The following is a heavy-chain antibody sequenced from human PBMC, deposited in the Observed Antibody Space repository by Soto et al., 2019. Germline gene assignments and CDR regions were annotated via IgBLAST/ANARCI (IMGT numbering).Heavy chain of an antibody. D-gene: IGHD3-10*01. V-gene: IGHV3-23*01. Sequence: GGSLRLSCAASGFTFSSYAMSWVRQAPGKGLEWVSASSGSGGSTYYADSVKGRFTISRDNAKSSVHLQMNSLRAEDTAVYFCSRVGTDYGSGSPYYSDYWGQGTLVTVS. CDR2: SSGSGGST. CDR1: GFTFSSYA. CDR3: SRVGTDYGSGSPYYSDY. J-gene: IGHJ4*02.